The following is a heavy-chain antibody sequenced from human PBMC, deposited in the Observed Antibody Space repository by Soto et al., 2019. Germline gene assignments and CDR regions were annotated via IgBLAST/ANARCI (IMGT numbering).Heavy chain of an antibody. D-gene: IGHD5-18*01. V-gene: IGHV3-73*01. Sequence: PGGSLRLSCAASGINFSRAWMSWVRQASGKGLEWVGRIRSKANSYATAYAASVKGRFTISRDDSKNTAYLQMNSLKTEDTAVYYCTTSPYSPLCSYGYLPEWFDPWGQGT. CDR2: IRSKANSYAT. CDR3: TTSPYSPLCSYGYLPEWFDP. CDR1: GINFSRAW. J-gene: IGHJ5*02.